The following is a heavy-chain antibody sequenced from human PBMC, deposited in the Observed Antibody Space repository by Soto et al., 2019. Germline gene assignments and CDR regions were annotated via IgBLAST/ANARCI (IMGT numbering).Heavy chain of an antibody. CDR3: ARGGCSGGSCYPDDALDI. CDR1: GFAFSAYW. CDR2: IKQDGSKK. J-gene: IGHJ3*02. Sequence: EVQLVDSGGGFVQPGGSLRLSCAACGFAFSAYWMSWVRQAPGKGLEWVANIKQDGSKKYYVDSVEGRFTFSRDNAKNSLYLQMNSLRAEDTAVYYCARGGCSGGSCYPDDALDIWGQGTMVTVSS. V-gene: IGHV3-7*01. D-gene: IGHD2-15*01.